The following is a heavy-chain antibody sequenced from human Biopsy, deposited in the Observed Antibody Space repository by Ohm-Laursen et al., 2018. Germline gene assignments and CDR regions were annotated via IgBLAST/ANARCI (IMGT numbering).Heavy chain of an antibody. Sequence: SDTLSLTCIVSGDSVTKYYWSWIRQPPGKGLEWIGHIYYSVMTNYNPSLQSRVSISVDTSRNQVSLTLSSVTAADTAVYYCARDSGILNYGNFKYYHYYGMDVWGQGTKVTASS. D-gene: IGHD4-11*01. CDR1: GDSVTKYY. J-gene: IGHJ6*02. CDR3: ARDSGILNYGNFKYYHYYGMDV. V-gene: IGHV4-59*02. CDR2: IYYSVMT.